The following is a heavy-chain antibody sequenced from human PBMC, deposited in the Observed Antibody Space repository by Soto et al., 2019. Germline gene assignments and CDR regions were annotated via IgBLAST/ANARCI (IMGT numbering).Heavy chain of an antibody. Sequence: GASVKVSCKASGYTFTSYYGHWVRQAPGQGLEWMGIINPSSGNTGYAQKFQGRVTMTRDTSTSTVYMELSRLRSEDTAVYYCARGRRHAADYYYYYMDVWGKGTTVTVSS. CDR2: INPSSGNT. D-gene: IGHD6-25*01. V-gene: IGHV1-46*01. J-gene: IGHJ6*03. CDR1: GYTFTSYY. CDR3: ARGRRHAADYYYYYMDV.